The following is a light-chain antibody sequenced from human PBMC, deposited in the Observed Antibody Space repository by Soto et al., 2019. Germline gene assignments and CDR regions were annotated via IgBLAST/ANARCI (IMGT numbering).Light chain of an antibody. V-gene: IGKV1-5*01. CDR3: QKYDNYPLN. J-gene: IGKJ4*01. CDR2: DAS. CDR1: QSVRSW. Sequence: DIQMTPSPSTLSASVLYIVNITFRASQSVRSWLAWYQQKPGTAPKLLIFDASRLESGVPSRFSGSASGTEFTLTTSSLQPDDFATYYCQKYDNYPLNFGGGTKVDIK.